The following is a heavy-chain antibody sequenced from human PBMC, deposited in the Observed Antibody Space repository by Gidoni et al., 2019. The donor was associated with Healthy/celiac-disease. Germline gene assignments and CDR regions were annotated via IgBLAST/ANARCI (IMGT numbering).Heavy chain of an antibody. CDR2: ISGSGGST. CDR1: GFTFSSYA. D-gene: IGHD3-3*01. J-gene: IGHJ4*02. V-gene: IGHV3-23*01. Sequence: EVQLLESGGGLVQPGGSLRLSCAASGFTFSSYAMSWVRQAPGKGLEWVSAISGSGGSTYYADSVKGRFTISRDNSKNTLYLQMNSLRAEDTAVYYCAKAPYDFWSGYSVYFDYWGQGTLVTVSS. CDR3: AKAPYDFWSGYSVYFDY.